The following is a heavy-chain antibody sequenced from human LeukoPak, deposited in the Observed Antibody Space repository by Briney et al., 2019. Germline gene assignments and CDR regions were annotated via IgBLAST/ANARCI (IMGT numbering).Heavy chain of an antibody. J-gene: IGHJ6*02. CDR1: GFTFSSYW. CDR2: INSDGSST. Sequence: GGSLRLSCAASGFTFSSYWMHWVRQAPGKGLVWVSRINSDGSSTSYADSVKGRFTISRDNAKNTLYLQMNSLRAEDTAVYYCARSPDSGHYYYYYYGMDVWGQGTTVTVSS. D-gene: IGHD1-14*01. CDR3: ARSPDSGHYYYYYYGMDV. V-gene: IGHV3-74*01.